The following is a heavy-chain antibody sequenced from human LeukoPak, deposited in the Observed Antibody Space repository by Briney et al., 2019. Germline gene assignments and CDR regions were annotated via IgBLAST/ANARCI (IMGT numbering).Heavy chain of an antibody. D-gene: IGHD2-15*01. V-gene: IGHV1-2*02. J-gene: IGHJ6*03. CDR3: ARDVVVVVGASRSNFYFYMDV. Sequence: GASVKVSCKASGYTFTGYYIHWVRQAPGQGLEWMGWINPNNGATNYAQKFQGRITMTRDTSITTAYMELSSLRSDDTAIYYCARDVVVVVGASRSNFYFYMDVWDKGTTVTVSS. CDR1: GYTFTGYY. CDR2: INPNNGAT.